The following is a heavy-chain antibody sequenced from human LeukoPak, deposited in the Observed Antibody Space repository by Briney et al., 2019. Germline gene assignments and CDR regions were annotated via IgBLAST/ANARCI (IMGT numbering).Heavy chain of an antibody. J-gene: IGHJ4*02. CDR2: IYTSGST. CDR1: GGSISSGSYY. V-gene: IGHV4-61*02. D-gene: IGHD2-2*01. CDR3: ARLVPAAI. Sequence: SETLSLTCTVFGGSISSGSYYWSWIRQPAGKGLEWIGRIYTSGSTNYNPSLKSRVTISVDTSKNQFSLKLSSVTAADTAVYYCARLVPAAIWGQGTLVTVSS.